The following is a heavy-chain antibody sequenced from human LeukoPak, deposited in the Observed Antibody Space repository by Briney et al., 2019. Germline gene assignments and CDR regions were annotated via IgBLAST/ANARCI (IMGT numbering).Heavy chain of an antibody. J-gene: IGHJ4*02. D-gene: IGHD2-15*01. V-gene: IGHV4-59*08. CDR3: ASLSNIRVCGGGSCYSIAHLDY. CDR2: IYYSGST. CDR1: GGSISSYY. Sequence: SETLSLTCTVSGGSISSYYWSWIRQPPGKGLEWIGYIYYSGSTNYNPSLKSRVTISVDTSKKQFSLKLSSVTAGDTAVYYCASLSNIRVCGGGSCYSIAHLDYWGQGILVTVSS.